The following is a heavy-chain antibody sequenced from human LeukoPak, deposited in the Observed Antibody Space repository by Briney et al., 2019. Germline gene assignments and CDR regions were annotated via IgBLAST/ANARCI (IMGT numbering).Heavy chain of an antibody. CDR3: AKVTAAAGTESFDY. Sequence: PGGSLRLSCAASGFTFSSYAMSWVRQAPGKGLEWVSAISGSGGSTHYADSVKGRFTISRDNSKNTLYLQMNSLRAEDTAVYYCAKVTAAAGTESFDYWGQGTLVTVSS. J-gene: IGHJ4*02. CDR1: GFTFSSYA. D-gene: IGHD6-13*01. CDR2: ISGSGGST. V-gene: IGHV3-23*01.